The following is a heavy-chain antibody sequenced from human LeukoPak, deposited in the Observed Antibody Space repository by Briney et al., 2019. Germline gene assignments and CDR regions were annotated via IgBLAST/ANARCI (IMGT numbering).Heavy chain of an antibody. CDR2: IYTSGST. CDR3: ANADRFCSGSCHVPDAFDF. V-gene: IGHV4-61*02. Sequence: PSETLSLTCTVSGGSISSGSYYWSWIRQPAGKGLEWIGRIYTSGSTNYNPSLKSRVTISVDTSKNQFSLKLSSVTAADTAVYYCANADRFCSGSCHVPDAFDFWGQGTMVTVSS. CDR1: GGSISSGSYY. J-gene: IGHJ3*01. D-gene: IGHD2-15*01.